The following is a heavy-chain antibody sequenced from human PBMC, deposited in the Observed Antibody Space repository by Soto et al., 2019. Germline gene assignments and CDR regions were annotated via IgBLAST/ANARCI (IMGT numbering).Heavy chain of an antibody. Sequence: QVQLQQWGAGLLKPSETLSLTCADYGGSFSGYYWSWIRQPPGKGLEWIGEINHSGSTNYNPSLKSRVTISVDTSKIQFSLKLSSVTAADTAVYYCARVRERWGDFWGQGTLVIVSS. V-gene: IGHV4-34*01. CDR3: ARVRERWGDF. CDR2: INHSGST. D-gene: IGHD1-26*01. J-gene: IGHJ4*02. CDR1: GGSFSGYY.